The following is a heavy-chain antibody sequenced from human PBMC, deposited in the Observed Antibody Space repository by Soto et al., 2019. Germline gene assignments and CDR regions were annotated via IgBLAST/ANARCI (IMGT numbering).Heavy chain of an antibody. CDR1: GGSISSSSYY. J-gene: IGHJ4*02. Sequence: SETLSLTCTVSGGSISSSSYYWGWIRQPPGKGLEWIGSIYYSGSTYYNPSLKSRVTISVDTSKNQFSLKLSSVTAADTAVYYCAVGIEVAGRLFDYWGQGTLVTVSS. CDR3: AVGIEVAGRLFDY. CDR2: IYYSGST. D-gene: IGHD6-19*01. V-gene: IGHV4-39*01.